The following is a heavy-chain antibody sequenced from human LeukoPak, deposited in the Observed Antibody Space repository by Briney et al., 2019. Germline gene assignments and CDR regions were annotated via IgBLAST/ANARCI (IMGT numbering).Heavy chain of an antibody. V-gene: IGHV3-21*01. D-gene: IGHD6-13*01. J-gene: IGHJ4*02. Sequence: PGGSLRLSCVVSGFTFSTYTMNWVRQAPGKGLEWVSSLSSDFSYIYYAGSVKGRFTISRDNAKNSLYLKMNRLRAEDTAIYYWAREDSSENFDYWGQGTLVTVSS. CDR2: LSSDFSYI. CDR3: AREDSSENFDY. CDR1: GFTFSTYT.